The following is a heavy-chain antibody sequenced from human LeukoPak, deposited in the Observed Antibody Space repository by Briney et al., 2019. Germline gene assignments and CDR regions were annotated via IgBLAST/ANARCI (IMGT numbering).Heavy chain of an antibody. CDR2: TYYRFKLYY. V-gene: IGHV6-1*01. J-gene: IGHJ4*02. CDR3: ARDDRGWYFDY. D-gene: IGHD6-19*01. Sequence: SQTLSLTCAISGDSVSSNSAAWNWIGQSPSRGLVWLGRTYYRFKLYYDYAVSWTGPIILSPDTSKNPFSLQLNSVTPEDTALYYCARDDRGWYFDYWGQGTLVTVSS. CDR1: GDSVSSNSAA.